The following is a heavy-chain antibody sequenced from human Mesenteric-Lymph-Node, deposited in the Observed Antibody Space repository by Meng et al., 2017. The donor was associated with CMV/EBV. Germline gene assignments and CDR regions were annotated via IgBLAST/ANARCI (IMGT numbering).Heavy chain of an antibody. V-gene: IGHV1-2*02. J-gene: IGHJ6*02. CDR3: ARNDFSNYYYGVDV. CDR2: INPYSGGT. Sequence: ASVKVSCKASGYTFSGYYMHWVRQAPGQGLEWMGWINPYSGGTNYAQKFQGRVTITTDESTSTAYMELSSLRSEDTAVYYCARNDFSNYYYGVDVWGQGTTVTVSS. CDR1: GYTFSGYY. D-gene: IGHD4-11*01.